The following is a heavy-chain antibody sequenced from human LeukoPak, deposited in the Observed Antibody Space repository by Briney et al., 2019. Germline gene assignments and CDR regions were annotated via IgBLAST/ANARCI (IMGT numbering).Heavy chain of an antibody. CDR3: ARGGTGVFDY. V-gene: IGHV3-11*06. CDR2: ISSRSTYI. CDR1: GFSFSDYY. J-gene: IGHJ4*02. Sequence: GGSLRLACTASGFSFSDYYMSWIRQAPGKGLEWISYISSRSTYISDADSVKGRFTISRDNAKNLLFLQMNSLRVEDTALYYCARGGTGVFDYWGQGILVTVSS. D-gene: IGHD2-8*02.